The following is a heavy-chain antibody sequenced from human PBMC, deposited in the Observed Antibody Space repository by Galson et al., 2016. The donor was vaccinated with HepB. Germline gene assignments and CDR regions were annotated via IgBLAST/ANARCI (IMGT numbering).Heavy chain of an antibody. Sequence: ASGYTLNNYAINWVRQAPGQGLEWMGGIIPIFGATDYAQNFQGRLTITADESTTTTYMELSSLRSEDTAVYYCARDRRSTADGTVVGMDVWGQGTTVSVSS. D-gene: IGHD6-13*01. CDR1: GYTLNNYA. CDR3: ARDRRSTADGTVVGMDV. CDR2: IIPIFGAT. V-gene: IGHV1-69*01. J-gene: IGHJ6*02.